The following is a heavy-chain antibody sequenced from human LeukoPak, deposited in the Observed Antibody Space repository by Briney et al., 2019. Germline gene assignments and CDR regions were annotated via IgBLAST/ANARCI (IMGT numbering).Heavy chain of an antibody. CDR3: AKGGCSGGSCYSLGY. J-gene: IGHJ4*02. Sequence: GGPLRLSCAASGFTFSSYGMHWVRQAPGKGLEWVAFIRYDGSNKYYADSVKGRFTISRDNSKNTLYLQMNSLRAEDTAVYYCAKGGCSGGSCYSLGYWGQGTLVTVSS. CDR2: IRYDGSNK. CDR1: GFTFSSYG. V-gene: IGHV3-30*02. D-gene: IGHD2-15*01.